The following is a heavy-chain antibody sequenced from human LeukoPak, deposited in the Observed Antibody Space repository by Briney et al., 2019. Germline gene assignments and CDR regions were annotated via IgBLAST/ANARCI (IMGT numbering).Heavy chain of an antibody. CDR1: GFTFTNAW. CDR2: IKTKTDGGTT. J-gene: IGHJ4*02. Sequence: GGSLRLSCAASGFTFTNAWMSWVRQAPGKGLEWVGRIKTKTDGGTTDYAAPVNGRFTISRDDSKNTLYLQMNSLKTEDTAVYYCTRATFGSGTHLDYWGQGTLVTVSS. D-gene: IGHD3-10*01. V-gene: IGHV3-15*01. CDR3: TRATFGSGTHLDY.